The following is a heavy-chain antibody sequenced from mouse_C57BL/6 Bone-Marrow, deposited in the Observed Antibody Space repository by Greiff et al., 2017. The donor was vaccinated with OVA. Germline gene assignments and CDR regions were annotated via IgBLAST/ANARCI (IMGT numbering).Heavy chain of an antibody. D-gene: IGHD1-1*01. CDR1: GYTFTSYT. Sequence: VQLQQSGAELARPGASVKMSCKASGYTFTSYTMHWVKLRPGPGLEWIGYINPSSGYTKYNQKFKDKATLTADKSSSTAYMQLSSLKSEDSAVYYCARSVILRFAYWGQGTLVTVSA. CDR2: INPSSGYT. J-gene: IGHJ3*01. V-gene: IGHV1-4*01. CDR3: ARSVILRFAY.